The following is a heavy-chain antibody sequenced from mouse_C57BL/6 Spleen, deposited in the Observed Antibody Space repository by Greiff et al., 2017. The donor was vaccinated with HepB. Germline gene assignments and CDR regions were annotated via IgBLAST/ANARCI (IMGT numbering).Heavy chain of an antibody. Sequence: QVQLQQPGAELVRPGTSVKLSCKASGYTFTSYWMHWVKQRPGQGLEWIGVIDPSDSYTNYNQKFKGKATLTVDTSSSTAYMQLSSLTSEDSAVYYCARIYYDYDGGYYYAMDVWGQGTSVTVSS. CDR2: IDPSDSYT. CDR3: ARIYYDYDGGYYYAMDV. CDR1: GYTFTSYW. J-gene: IGHJ4*01. V-gene: IGHV1-59*01. D-gene: IGHD2-4*01.